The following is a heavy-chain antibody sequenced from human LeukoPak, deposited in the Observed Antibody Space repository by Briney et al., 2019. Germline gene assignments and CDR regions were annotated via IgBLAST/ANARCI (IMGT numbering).Heavy chain of an antibody. D-gene: IGHD3-22*01. CDR3: AKGGSFYYDTSGYLY. CDR2: ISGSGGST. V-gene: IGHV3-23*01. CDR1: GFTFSSYA. Sequence: GGSLRLSCAASGFTFSSYAMSWVRQAPGKGLEWVSAISGSGGSTYYADSVKGRFTISRDNSKNTLYLQMNSLRAEDTAVYYCAKGGSFYYDTSGYLYWGQGTLVTVSS. J-gene: IGHJ4*02.